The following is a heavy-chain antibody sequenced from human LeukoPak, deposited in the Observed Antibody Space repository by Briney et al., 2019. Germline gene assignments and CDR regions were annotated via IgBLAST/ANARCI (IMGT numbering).Heavy chain of an antibody. CDR2: IYPGDSDT. D-gene: IGHD3-10*01. Sequence: GESLQISCKGSGYSFTSYWIGWVRQMPGKGLEWMGIIYPGDSDTRYSPSFQGQVTISADKSISTAYLQWSSLKASDTAMYYCARHGEYYYGSGAPYGMDVWGQGTTVTVSS. J-gene: IGHJ6*02. CDR1: GYSFTSYW. CDR3: ARHGEYYYGSGAPYGMDV. V-gene: IGHV5-51*01.